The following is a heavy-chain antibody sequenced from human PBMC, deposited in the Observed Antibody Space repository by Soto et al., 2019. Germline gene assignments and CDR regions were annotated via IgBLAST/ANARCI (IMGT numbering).Heavy chain of an antibody. CDR1: GFTFSTYT. J-gene: IGHJ4*02. CDR3: AREWSLSVAAPGY. V-gene: IGHV3-30-3*01. D-gene: IGHD6-19*01. Sequence: QVELVESGGGVVQPGRSLRLSCAASGFTFSTYTMYWVRQAPGKGLEWVAGLSNNGINTDYADSVKGRFTISRDNSMHTLHLQMNSLRAEDTAVYFCAREWSLSVAAPGYRGQGTLVTVSS. CDR2: LSNNGINT.